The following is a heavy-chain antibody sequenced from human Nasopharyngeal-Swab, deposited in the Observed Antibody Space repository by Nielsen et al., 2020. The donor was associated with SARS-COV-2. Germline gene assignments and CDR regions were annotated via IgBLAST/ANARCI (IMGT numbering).Heavy chain of an antibody. CDR3: ARGPLYYYDSENHFDY. D-gene: IGHD3-22*01. Sequence: SVKVSCKASGYTFTGYYMHWVRQAPGQGLEWMGRINPNSGGTNYAQKFQGRVTMTRDTSISTAYMELSRLRSDDTAVYYCARGPLYYYDSENHFDYWGQGTLVTVSS. J-gene: IGHJ4*02. CDR2: INPNSGGT. CDR1: GYTFTGYY. V-gene: IGHV1-2*06.